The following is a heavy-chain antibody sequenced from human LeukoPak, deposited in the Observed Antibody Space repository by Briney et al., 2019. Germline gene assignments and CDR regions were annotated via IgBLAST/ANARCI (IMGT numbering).Heavy chain of an antibody. CDR2: ISSSSSTI. D-gene: IGHD6-13*01. CDR3: ARDGSSSWYEGWLDY. Sequence: PGRSLRLSCAASGFTFSSYAMHWVRQAPGKGLEWVSYISSSSSTIYYADSVKGRFTISRDNAKNSLYLQMNSLRAEDTAVYYCARDGSSSWYEGWLDYWGQGTLVTVSS. J-gene: IGHJ4*02. CDR1: GFTFSSYA. V-gene: IGHV3-48*04.